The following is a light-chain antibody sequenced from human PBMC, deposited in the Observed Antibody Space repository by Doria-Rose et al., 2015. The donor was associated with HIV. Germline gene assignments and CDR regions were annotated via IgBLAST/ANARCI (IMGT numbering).Light chain of an antibody. J-gene: IGKJ1*01. V-gene: IGKV1-39*01. CDR3: QQTYSSPTWT. CDR1: QTVSNS. Sequence: DRVTITCRASQTVSNSLNWFQQEPGKAPKLLIYAASRLQSGVPSRFSGSGSGTDFTLTISGLQPGDFATYYCQQTYSSPTWTVGQG. CDR2: AAS.